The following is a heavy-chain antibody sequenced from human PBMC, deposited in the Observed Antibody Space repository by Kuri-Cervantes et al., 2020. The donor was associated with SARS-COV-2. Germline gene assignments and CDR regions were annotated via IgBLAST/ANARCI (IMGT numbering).Heavy chain of an antibody. V-gene: IGHV4-30-4*08. CDR3: HIRFSITIFGVVIPPMDV. CDR1: GGSITSAAYY. CDR2: IYYTGST. Sequence: SETLSLTCTVSGGSITSAAYYWTWVRQPPGNGLEWIGFIYYTGSTYYIPSLKSRLSISLDTSKNQFSLKLSSVTAADTAVYYCHIRFSITIFGVVIPPMDVWGKGTTVTVSS. D-gene: IGHD3-3*01. J-gene: IGHJ6*03.